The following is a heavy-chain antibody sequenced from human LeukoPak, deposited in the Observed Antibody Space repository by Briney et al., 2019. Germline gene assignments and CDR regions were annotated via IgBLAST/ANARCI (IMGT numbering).Heavy chain of an antibody. D-gene: IGHD1-26*01. CDR3: AREVDSGGFRPEGY. V-gene: IGHV1-18*01. J-gene: IGHJ4*02. CDR1: GYSFASYG. Sequence: ASVKVSFKASGYSFASYGFSWVRQAPGQGLEWMGWINNYDAKTNYAQKFQGRVTLTTDISTSTGYMELRSLRSDDTAVYYCAREVDSGGFRPEGYWGQGTQVTVSS. CDR2: INNYDAKT.